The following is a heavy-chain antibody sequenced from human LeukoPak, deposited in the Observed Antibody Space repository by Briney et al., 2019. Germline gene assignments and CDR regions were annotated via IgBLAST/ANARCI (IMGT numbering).Heavy chain of an antibody. J-gene: IGHJ4*02. CDR1: GGTFSSYA. CDR2: IIPIFGTA. CDR3: ARDSGYSSGWYKSGNFDY. D-gene: IGHD6-19*01. Sequence: SVKVSCKASGGTFSSYAISWVRQAPGQGPEWMGGIIPIFGTANYAQKFQGRVTITADESTSIAYMELSSLRSEDTAVYYCARDSGYSSGWYKSGNFDYWGQGTLVTVSS. V-gene: IGHV1-69*13.